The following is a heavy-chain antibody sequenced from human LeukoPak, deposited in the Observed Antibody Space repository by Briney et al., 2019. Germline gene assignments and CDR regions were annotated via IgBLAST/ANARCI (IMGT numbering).Heavy chain of an antibody. CDR3: SSDRFPSWAY. D-gene: IGHD3-16*01. V-gene: IGHV3-30*03. CDR1: GFTFSSYG. J-gene: IGHJ4*02. Sequence: GRSLRLSCAASGFTFSSYGMHWVRQAPGKGLEWVAVISYDGSNKYYADSVKGRFTISRDNSKNTLYLQMNSLKTEDTAVYYCSSDRFPSWAYWGQGTLVTVSS. CDR2: ISYDGSNK.